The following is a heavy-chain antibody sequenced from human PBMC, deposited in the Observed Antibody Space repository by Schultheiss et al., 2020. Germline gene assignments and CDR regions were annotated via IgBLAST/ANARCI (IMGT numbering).Heavy chain of an antibody. J-gene: IGHJ6*01. CDR1: GFTFSDYY. CDR2: ISSSGSTI. Sequence: WGALRLSCAASGFTFSDYYMSWIRQAPGKGLEWVSYISSSGSTIYYADSVKGRFTISRDNAKNSLYLQMNSLRAEDTAVYYCAREGVLRFLEWLLQDYYYYYGMDVWGQGTTVTVSS. V-gene: IGHV3-11*01. CDR3: AREGVLRFLEWLLQDYYYYYGMDV. D-gene: IGHD3-3*01.